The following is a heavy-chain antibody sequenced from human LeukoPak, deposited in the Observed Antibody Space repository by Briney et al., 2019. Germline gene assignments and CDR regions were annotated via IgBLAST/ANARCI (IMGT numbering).Heavy chain of an antibody. Sequence: GGSLRLSCAVSGFTFSNYAMSWVRQAPGKGLEWVSTISGSGDSTFYAGSVKGRFTISRDNSKNMLYLQMNSLRTEDTAIYYCAKHFGYCCDTSCPYKFYYGMDVWGQGTTVAVSS. J-gene: IGHJ6*02. CDR2: ISGSGDST. D-gene: IGHD2-2*01. V-gene: IGHV3-23*01. CDR1: GFTFSNYA. CDR3: AKHFGYCCDTSCPYKFYYGMDV.